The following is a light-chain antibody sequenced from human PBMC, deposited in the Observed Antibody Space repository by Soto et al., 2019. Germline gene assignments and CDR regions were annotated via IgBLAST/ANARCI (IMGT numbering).Light chain of an antibody. J-gene: IGLJ1*01. Sequence: QSALTQPASVSGSPGQSITISCTGTSSDVGGYNYVSWYQQHPGKAPKLMIYDVNNRPSGVSDRFSGSKSGNTASLTISGLQAEDEDDDYCSSYTSGSTPYVFGTGTKLTVL. V-gene: IGLV2-14*01. CDR3: SSYTSGSTPYV. CDR2: DVN. CDR1: SSDVGGYNY.